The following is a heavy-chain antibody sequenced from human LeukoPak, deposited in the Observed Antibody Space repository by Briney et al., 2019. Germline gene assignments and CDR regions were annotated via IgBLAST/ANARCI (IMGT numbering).Heavy chain of an antibody. V-gene: IGHV4-59*01. Sequence: SETLSLTCTVSGGSISSYYWSWIRQPPGKGLEWSGYIYYSGSTNYNPSLKSRVTISVDTSKNQFSLKLSSVTAADTAVYYCARAAWGQLLSGDAFDIWGQGTRVTVSS. CDR3: ARAAWGQLLSGDAFDI. J-gene: IGHJ3*02. CDR1: GGSISSYY. CDR2: IYYSGST. D-gene: IGHD2-2*01.